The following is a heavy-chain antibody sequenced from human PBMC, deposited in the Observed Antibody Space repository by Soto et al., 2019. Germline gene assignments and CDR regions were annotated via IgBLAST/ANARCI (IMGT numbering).Heavy chain of an antibody. D-gene: IGHD3-3*01. J-gene: IGHJ4*02. CDR2: IYYDGNT. Sequence: SETMCLTCSVSGGSVSGGGDYWSWIRQHPGKGLESIANIYYDGNTYYNPSLKGRVTISLDTSKNQFSLRLNSVTAADTAVYYCARSSIKPQVFMYPFDSWSQGTLVTVS. CDR1: GGSVSGGGDY. CDR3: ARSSIKPQVFMYPFDS. V-gene: IGHV4-39*01.